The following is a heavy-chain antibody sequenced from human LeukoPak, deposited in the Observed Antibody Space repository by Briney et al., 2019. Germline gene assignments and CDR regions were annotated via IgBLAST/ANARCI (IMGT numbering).Heavy chain of an antibody. V-gene: IGHV4-4*07. CDR2: IYTSGST. CDR3: ARDARIAAAPAETFSDY. J-gene: IGHJ4*02. D-gene: IGHD6-25*01. Sequence: PSETLSLTCTVSGGSISSYYWSWIRQPAGKGLEWIGRIYTSGSTNYNPSLKSRVTMSVDTSKNQFSLKLSSVTAADTAVYYCARDARIAAAPAETFSDYWGQGTLVTVSS. CDR1: GGSISSYY.